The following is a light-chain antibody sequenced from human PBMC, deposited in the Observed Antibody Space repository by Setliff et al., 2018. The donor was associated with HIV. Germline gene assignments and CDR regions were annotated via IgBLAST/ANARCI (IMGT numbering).Light chain of an antibody. V-gene: IGLV2-14*03. CDR3: CSYKLGSTLV. CDR2: DVT. J-gene: IGLJ1*01. CDR1: SSDVSLYNF. Sequence: QSVLTQPASVSGSPGQSITISRTGTSSDVSLYNFVSWCQQYPCKVPQLIIYDVTNRPSVLSYRISVSKSGNTAYLTISGLQAEDKADYYCCSYKLGSTLVFGTATKVTVL.